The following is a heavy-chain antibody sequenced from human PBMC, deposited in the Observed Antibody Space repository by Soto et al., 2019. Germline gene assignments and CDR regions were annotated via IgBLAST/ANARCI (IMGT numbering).Heavy chain of an antibody. CDR3: ATSYGSGSRPFDY. CDR1: GGTFNSYT. J-gene: IGHJ4*02. D-gene: IGHD3-10*01. Sequence: QVQLVQSGAEVKKSGSSVRVSCKASGGTFNSYTLSWVRQAPGQRLEWMGRIIPMLSMSTHAQKFQGRVSIIADKSTNTVYLDLSSLRSDDTAIYYCATSYGSGSRPFDYWGQGTLVTVSS. CDR2: IIPMLSMS. V-gene: IGHV1-69*02.